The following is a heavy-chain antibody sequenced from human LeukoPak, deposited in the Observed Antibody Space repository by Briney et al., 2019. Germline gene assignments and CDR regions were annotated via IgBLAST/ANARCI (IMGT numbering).Heavy chain of an antibody. J-gene: IGHJ6*03. Sequence: PGGSLRLSCAASGFTFSDYYMSWIRQAPGKGLEWVSYISSSGSTIYYADSVKGRFTISRDNAKNSLYLQMNSLRAEDTAVYYCARGSDGSSGWYGEYYYYYYMDVWGKGTTVTVSS. CDR3: ARGSDGSSGWYGEYYYYYYMDV. V-gene: IGHV3-11*04. CDR2: ISSSGSTI. D-gene: IGHD6-19*01. CDR1: GFTFSDYY.